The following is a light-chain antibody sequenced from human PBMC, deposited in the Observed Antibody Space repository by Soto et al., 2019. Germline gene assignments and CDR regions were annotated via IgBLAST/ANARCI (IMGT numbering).Light chain of an antibody. Sequence: EIVMTQSPATLSVSPGEGATLSCKASQNVYNNLAWYQQRPGQPPMLLIYDASTRATGISARFSGSGYGTEFTLTISSLQSEDFAVYFCQQCRNWPLTFGGGTNVEIK. CDR1: QNVYNN. CDR3: QQCRNWPLT. CDR2: DAS. J-gene: IGKJ4*01. V-gene: IGKV3-15*01.